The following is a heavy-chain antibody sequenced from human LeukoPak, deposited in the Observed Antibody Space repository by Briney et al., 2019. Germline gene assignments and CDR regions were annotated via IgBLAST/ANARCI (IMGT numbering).Heavy chain of an antibody. J-gene: IGHJ4*02. D-gene: IGHD1-1*01. CDR1: GYTFTRYA. CDR2: INTNTGTP. Sequence: EASVKVSCKASGYTFTRYAINWVRQAPGQGLEWMGWINTNTGTPSYGQGFAGRFVFSLDTSVSTAYLEISSLKSEDTAFYYCARGGAIYDWMLGTWGQGTLVTVSS. CDR3: ARGGAIYDWMLGT. V-gene: IGHV7-4-1*02.